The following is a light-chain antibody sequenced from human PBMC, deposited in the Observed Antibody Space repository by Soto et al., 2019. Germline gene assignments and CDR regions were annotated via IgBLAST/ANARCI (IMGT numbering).Light chain of an antibody. V-gene: IGKV3-11*01. CDR3: LQRSGWPWT. CDR2: DAS. CDR1: QSVSSY. J-gene: IGKJ1*01. Sequence: EIVLTQSPAPLSLSPGERATLSFRASQSVSSYLAWYQQKPGQAPRLLIYDASNRATDIPARFSGSGSGTDFTLTISSLEPEDFAVYYCLQRSGWPWTFGQGTRVEIK.